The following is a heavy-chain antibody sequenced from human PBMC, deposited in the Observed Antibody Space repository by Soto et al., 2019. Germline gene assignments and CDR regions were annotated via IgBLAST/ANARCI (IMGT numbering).Heavy chain of an antibody. CDR1: GYTFSSYG. CDR3: ARDLDSGSYYFDY. V-gene: IGHV1-18*04. Sequence: QVQLVQSGAEVKKPGASLKVSCKASGYTFSSYGISWVRQAPGQGLEWMGWISAYTGKTNYAQKLQGRVTMTTDTSTSTAYREVRSLRSDDTAVYYCARDLDSGSYYFDYWGQGTLVTVSS. J-gene: IGHJ4*02. D-gene: IGHD1-26*01. CDR2: ISAYTGKT.